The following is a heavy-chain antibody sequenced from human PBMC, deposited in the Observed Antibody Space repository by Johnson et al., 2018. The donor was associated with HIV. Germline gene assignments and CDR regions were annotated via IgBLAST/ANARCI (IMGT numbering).Heavy chain of an antibody. D-gene: IGHD4-17*01. CDR3: ARGYGDYSDFFDV. V-gene: IGHV3-30*04. J-gene: IGHJ3*01. Sequence: VQLVESGGGLVQPGGSLRLSCAASGLTFSSYPTHWVRQAPGKGLEWVAIISSDGGSKYYADSGKGKFTISRDNSKNPLHLQMNGLRAEDTAVYYCARGYGDYSDFFDVWGQGTMVTVSS. CDR2: ISSDGGSK. CDR1: GLTFSSYP.